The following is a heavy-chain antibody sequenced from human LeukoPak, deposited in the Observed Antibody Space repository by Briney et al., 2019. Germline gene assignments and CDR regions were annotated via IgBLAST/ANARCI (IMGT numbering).Heavy chain of an antibody. CDR3: ARHPQMGNYYFYYMDV. CDR1: GYSFTSYW. Sequence: PGESLKISWKGSGYSFTSYWIGWVRQMPGKGLELMGIIYPGDSDTRHSPSFQGQVTLSPDKSISTTYLKWSSLKASDTAMYYCARHPQMGNYYFYYMDVWGKGTTVTVSS. D-gene: IGHD7-27*01. J-gene: IGHJ6*03. CDR2: IYPGDSDT. V-gene: IGHV5-51*01.